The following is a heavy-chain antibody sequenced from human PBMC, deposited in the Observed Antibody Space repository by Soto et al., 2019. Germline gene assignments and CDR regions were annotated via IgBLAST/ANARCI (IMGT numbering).Heavy chain of an antibody. V-gene: IGHV3-13*01. J-gene: IGHJ4*02. Sequence: GGSLRLSCAASGFTFSSYDMHWVRQATGKGLEWVSAIGTAGETYYPGSVKGRFTISRENAKNSLYLQMNSLRAEDTAVYYCARSLGIAVAGTEWELRNAYYFDYWGQGTLVTVSS. CDR3: ARSLGIAVAGTEWELRNAYYFDY. CDR1: GFTFSSYD. D-gene: IGHD6-19*01. CDR2: IGTAGET.